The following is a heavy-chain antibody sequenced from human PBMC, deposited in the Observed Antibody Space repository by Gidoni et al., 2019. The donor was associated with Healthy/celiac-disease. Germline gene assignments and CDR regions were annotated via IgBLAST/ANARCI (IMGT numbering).Heavy chain of an antibody. CDR2: IYYSGST. V-gene: IGHV4-39*01. CDR1: GGSISSSSYY. J-gene: IGHJ3*02. D-gene: IGHD1-20*01. Sequence: QLQLQESGPGLVKPSETLSLTCTVSGGSISSSSYYWGWIRQPPGKGLEWIGSIYYSGSTYYNPSLKSRVTISVDTSKNQFSLKLSSVTAADTAVYYCARQPNWNDVPGAFDIWGQGTMVTVSS. CDR3: ARQPNWNDVPGAFDI.